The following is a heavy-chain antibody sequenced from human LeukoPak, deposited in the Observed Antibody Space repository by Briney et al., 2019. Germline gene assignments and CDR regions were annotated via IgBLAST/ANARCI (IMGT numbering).Heavy chain of an antibody. V-gene: IGHV3-33*01. J-gene: IGHJ4*02. CDR3: ARQDGRALYYFDY. D-gene: IGHD5-24*01. CDR2: IWYDGSKK. Sequence: GGSLRLSCAASGXTFSNYAMQWVRQAPGKGLEWVAVIWYDGSKKYYADSVKGRFTISRDSSKNTLYLQLNSLRVEDTAVYYCARQDGRALYYFDYWGQGALVTVSS. CDR1: GXTFSNYA.